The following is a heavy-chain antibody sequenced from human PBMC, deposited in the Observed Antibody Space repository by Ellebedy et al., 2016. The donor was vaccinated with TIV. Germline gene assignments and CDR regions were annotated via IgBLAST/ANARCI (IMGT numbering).Heavy chain of an antibody. CDR1: GSSFSTYG. Sequence: GESLKISCVASGSSFSTYGMHWVRQAPGKGLEWVAFKRFDGRNEYNGDSVKGRFIISRDVSKNTLYLQMNRLRAEDTAMYYCTRETNSPPGAVAGTGFDCWGQGTLVIVSS. CDR2: KRFDGRNE. D-gene: IGHD6-19*01. J-gene: IGHJ4*02. V-gene: IGHV3-30*02. CDR3: TRETNSPPGAVAGTGFDC.